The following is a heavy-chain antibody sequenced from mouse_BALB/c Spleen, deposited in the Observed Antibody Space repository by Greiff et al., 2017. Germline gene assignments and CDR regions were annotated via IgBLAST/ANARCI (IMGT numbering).Heavy chain of an antibody. CDR1: GFTFSSFG. Sequence: EVQRVESGGGLVQPGGSRKLSCAASGFTFSSFGMHWVRQAPEKGLEGVAYISSGSSTIYYADTVKGRFTISRDNPKNSLFLQMTRLRSEDTAMYYCAGGGWDGDYWGQGTAVTVSS. CDR2: ISSGSSTI. CDR3: AGGGWDGDY. V-gene: IGHV5-17*02. D-gene: IGHD4-1*01. J-gene: IGHJ4*01.